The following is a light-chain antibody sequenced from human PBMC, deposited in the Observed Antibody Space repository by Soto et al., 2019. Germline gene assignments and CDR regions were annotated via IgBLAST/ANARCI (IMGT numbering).Light chain of an antibody. Sequence: HSALTHPAAVCWSHGQAITISCSGSSSYVGAHNFVSWYQHHPGKAPKLMIYEVSNRPPGVSNRFSGSKSGNTASLTISGLQAEDEADYYCNSYTSSNTYVFGSGTKVTV. V-gene: IGLV2-14*01. CDR2: EVS. CDR3: NSYTSSNTYV. CDR1: SSYVGAHNF. J-gene: IGLJ1*01.